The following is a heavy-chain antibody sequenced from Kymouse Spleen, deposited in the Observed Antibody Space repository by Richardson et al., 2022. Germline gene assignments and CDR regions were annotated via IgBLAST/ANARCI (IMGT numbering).Heavy chain of an antibody. D-gene: IGHD6-13*01. CDR1: GFTFSSYG. J-gene: IGHJ6*02. CDR3: AREK*QQLDGPGMDV. CDR2: IWYDGSNK. Sequence: QVQLVESGGGVVQPGRSLRLSCAASGFTFSSYGMHWVRQAPGKGLEWVAVIWYDGSNKYYADSVKGRFTISRDNSKNTLYLQMNSLRAEDTAVYYCAREK*QQLDGPGMDVWGQGTTVTVSS. V-gene: IGHV3-33*01.